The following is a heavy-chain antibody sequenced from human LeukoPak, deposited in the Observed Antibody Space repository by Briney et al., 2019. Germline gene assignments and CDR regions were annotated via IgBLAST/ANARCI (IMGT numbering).Heavy chain of an antibody. V-gene: IGHV4-39*01. J-gene: IGHJ3*02. Sequence: SETLSLTCTVSGGSISSYYWAWIRQPPGKGLEWIGSIYYDGSAYYNPSLRSRVTISEDTSKNQFSLKPTSVTAADTATYYCASGMATLTGDAFDIWGQGTRVTVSS. CDR3: ASGMATLTGDAFDI. CDR2: IYYDGSA. CDR1: GGSISSYY. D-gene: IGHD5-24*01.